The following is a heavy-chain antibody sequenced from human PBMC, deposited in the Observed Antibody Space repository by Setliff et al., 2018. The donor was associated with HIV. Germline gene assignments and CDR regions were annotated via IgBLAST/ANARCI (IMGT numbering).Heavy chain of an antibody. CDR1: GFTFSSYA. CDR2: ISGSGGST. J-gene: IGHJ4*02. D-gene: IGHD6-13*01. V-gene: IGHV3-23*01. CDR3: ARDPTYSSSWYYFDY. Sequence: PGGSLRLSCAASGFTFSSYAMSWVRQAPGKGLEWVSAISGSGGSTYYADSVKGRFTISRDNSKNTVYLQMNSLRAEDTAVYYCARDPTYSSSWYYFDYWGQGTLVTVSS.